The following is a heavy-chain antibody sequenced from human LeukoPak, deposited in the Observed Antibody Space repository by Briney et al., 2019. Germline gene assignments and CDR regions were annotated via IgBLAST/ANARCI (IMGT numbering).Heavy chain of an antibody. Sequence: SETLSLTCTVSGGSMSDHYWSWIRQPPGKGLEWIGHIYYSGGTNYNPSLESRVTISVDTSKNQFSLRLSSVTAADTAVYYCARQLRFFGKFDYWGQGTLVTVSS. D-gene: IGHD3-3*01. CDR3: ARQLRFFGKFDY. CDR2: IYYSGGT. J-gene: IGHJ4*02. CDR1: GGSMSDHY. V-gene: IGHV4-59*11.